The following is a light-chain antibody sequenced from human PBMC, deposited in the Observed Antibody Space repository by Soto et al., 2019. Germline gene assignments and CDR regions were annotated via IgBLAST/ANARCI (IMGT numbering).Light chain of an antibody. Sequence: EIVMTQSPATLSVSPGDRATLSCRASQSVSSNLAWYQQKPGQAPRLLIYRASTRATGIPARFSGSKSGTEFTLTISSLQSEDFAVYYCQQYNNWHYTFGQGTKLEIK. CDR2: RAS. V-gene: IGKV3-15*01. J-gene: IGKJ2*01. CDR3: QQYNNWHYT. CDR1: QSVSSN.